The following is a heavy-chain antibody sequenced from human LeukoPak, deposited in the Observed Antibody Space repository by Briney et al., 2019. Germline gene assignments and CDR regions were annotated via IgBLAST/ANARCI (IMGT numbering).Heavy chain of an antibody. CDR3: ARLYTTRDYFDY. Sequence: SETLSLTCTVSGGTISSGGYYLSWIRQHPGKGLEWIGYIYYSGSTYYNPSLKSRVTISVDTSKNQFSLKLSSVTAADTAVYYCARLYTTRDYFDYWGQGTLVTVSS. CDR2: IYYSGST. CDR1: GGTISSGGYY. J-gene: IGHJ4*02. D-gene: IGHD1-26*01. V-gene: IGHV4-31*03.